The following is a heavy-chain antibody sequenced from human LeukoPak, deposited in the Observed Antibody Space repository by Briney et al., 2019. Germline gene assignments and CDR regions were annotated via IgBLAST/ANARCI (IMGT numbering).Heavy chain of an antibody. V-gene: IGHV1-18*01. J-gene: IGHJ5*02. Sequence: GASVKVSCEASGYTFTSYGISWVRQAPGQGLEWMGWISAYNGNTNYAQKLQGRVTMTTDTSTSTAYMELRSLRSDDTAVYYCARNPRVTVNNEGGLNWFDPWGQGTLVTVSS. CDR3: ARNPRVTVNNEGGLNWFDP. CDR2: ISAYNGNT. CDR1: GYTFTSYG. D-gene: IGHD1/OR15-1a*01.